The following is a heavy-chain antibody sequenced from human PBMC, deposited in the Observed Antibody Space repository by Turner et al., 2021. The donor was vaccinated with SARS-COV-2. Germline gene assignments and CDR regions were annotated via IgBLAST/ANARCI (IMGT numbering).Heavy chain of an antibody. V-gene: IGHV4-34*01. CDR2: IDHTGSA. CDR1: GESFSGHF. D-gene: IGHD5-12*01. J-gene: IGHJ4*02. CDR3: ARGWGGYNFSFDY. Sequence: QVQLQQWGAGLLTPSEPLSLTCAVSGESFSGHFWTWIRQSPGKGLDWIAEIDHTGSANYNPSLKSRVALSVDTLKRHFSLMMHSVTAADTAIYYCARGWGGYNFSFDYWGRGALVAVSS.